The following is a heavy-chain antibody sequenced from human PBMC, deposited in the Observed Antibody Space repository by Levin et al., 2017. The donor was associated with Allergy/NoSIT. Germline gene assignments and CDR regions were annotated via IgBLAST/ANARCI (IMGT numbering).Heavy chain of an antibody. J-gene: IGHJ3*02. Sequence: PTGGSLRLSCAASGFTFDDYAMHWVRQAPGKGLEWVSGISWISGSIGYADSVKGRFTISRDNAKNSLYLQMNSLRTEDTALYYCARDNIGLPDAFDIWGQGTMVIVSS. D-gene: IGHD3-10*01. V-gene: IGHV3-9*01. CDR3: ARDNIGLPDAFDI. CDR1: GFTFDDYA. CDR2: ISWISGSI.